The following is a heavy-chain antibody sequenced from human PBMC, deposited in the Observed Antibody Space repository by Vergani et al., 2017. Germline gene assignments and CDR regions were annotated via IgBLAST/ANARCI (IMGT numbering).Heavy chain of an antibody. CDR1: GFTFSSYW. J-gene: IGHJ4*02. CDR2: IKQDGSEK. Sequence: EVQLVESGGGLVQPGGSLRLSCAASGFTFSSYWMSWVRQAPGKGLEWVANIKQDGSEKYYVDSVKGRFTISRDNAKNSLYLQMNSLRAEDTAVYYCAKTMVRGVPDYWGQGTLVTVSS. CDR3: AKTMVRGVPDY. V-gene: IGHV3-7*03. D-gene: IGHD3-10*01.